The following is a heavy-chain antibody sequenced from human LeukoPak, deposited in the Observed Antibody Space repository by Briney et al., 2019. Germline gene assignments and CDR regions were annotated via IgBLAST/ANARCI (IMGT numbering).Heavy chain of an antibody. Sequence: SETLSLTCTVSGGSISSYYWSWIRQPPGKGLEWIAYISDIGSINYNPSLKSRVTISFDTSKDQFSLKLSSVTAADTAVYYCAGHHPRNTVDFWGQGTLVTVSS. V-gene: IGHV4-59*08. CDR2: ISDIGSI. CDR3: AGHHPRNTVDF. CDR1: GGSISSYY. D-gene: IGHD2/OR15-2a*01. J-gene: IGHJ4*02.